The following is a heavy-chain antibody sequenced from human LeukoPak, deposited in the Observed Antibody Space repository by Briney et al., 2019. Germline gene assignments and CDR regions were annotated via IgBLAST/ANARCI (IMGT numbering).Heavy chain of an antibody. V-gene: IGHV5-51*01. CDR3: ARLVVEGSGYYYVGVRYDY. D-gene: IGHD3-22*01. CDR1: GSIFTSYW. J-gene: IGHJ4*02. Sequence: GASLQISCEGSGSIFTSYWIGWGRQLPGKGLEWMGIIYPGDSDTRYSPSFQGQVTISADKSISTAYLQWSSLKASDTAMYYCARLVVEGSGYYYVGVRYDYWGQGTLVTVSS. CDR2: IYPGDSDT.